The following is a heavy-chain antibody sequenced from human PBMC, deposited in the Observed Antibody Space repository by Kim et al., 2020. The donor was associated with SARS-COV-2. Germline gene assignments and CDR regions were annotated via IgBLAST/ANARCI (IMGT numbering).Heavy chain of an antibody. J-gene: IGHJ6*02. D-gene: IGHD3-10*01. CDR2: ISAYNGNT. CDR1: GYTFTSYG. V-gene: IGHV1-18*01. Sequence: ASVKVSCKASGYTFTSYGISWVRQAPGQGLEWMGWISAYNGNTNYAQKLQGRVTMTTDTSTSTAYMELRSLRSDDTAVYYCARDLLWFNYYYGMDVWGQGITVTVSS. CDR3: ARDLLWFNYYYGMDV.